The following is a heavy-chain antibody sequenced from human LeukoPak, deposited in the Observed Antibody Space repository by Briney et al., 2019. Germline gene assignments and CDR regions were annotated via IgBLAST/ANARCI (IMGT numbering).Heavy chain of an antibody. CDR3: ARTAYSGYDLGYYYYGMDV. D-gene: IGHD5-12*01. CDR1: GYTFTSYA. CDR2: INAGNGNT. J-gene: IGHJ6*02. V-gene: IGHV1-3*01. Sequence: ASVKVSCKASGYTFTSYAMHWVRQAPGQRLEWMGWINAGNGNTKYSQKFQGRVTITRDTSASTAYMGLSSLRSEDTAVYYCARTAYSGYDLGYYYYGMDVWGQGTTVTVSS.